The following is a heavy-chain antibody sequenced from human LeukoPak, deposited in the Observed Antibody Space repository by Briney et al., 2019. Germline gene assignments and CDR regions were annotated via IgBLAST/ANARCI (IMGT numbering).Heavy chain of an antibody. CDR3: ARLKPAFDSSGYYLFDY. Sequence: GESLKISCKGSGYSFTSYWIGWVRQMPGKGLEWMGIIYPGDSDTRYSPSFQGQVTISADKSLSTAYLQWSSLKASATAMYCCARLKPAFDSSGYYLFDYWGQGTLVTVSS. CDR1: GYSFTSYW. J-gene: IGHJ4*02. D-gene: IGHD3-22*01. V-gene: IGHV5-51*01. CDR2: IYPGDSDT.